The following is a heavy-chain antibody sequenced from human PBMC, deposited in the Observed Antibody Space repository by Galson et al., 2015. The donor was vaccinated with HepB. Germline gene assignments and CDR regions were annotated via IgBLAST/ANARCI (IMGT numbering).Heavy chain of an antibody. Sequence: SVKVSCKASGGTFSSYAISWMRQAPGQGLEWMGGIIPIFGTANYAQKFQGRVTITADESTSTAYMELSSLRSEDTAVYYCARVQDYYDSSGYYAPWDYWGQGTLVTVSS. CDR1: GGTFSSYA. CDR2: IIPIFGTA. D-gene: IGHD3-22*01. J-gene: IGHJ4*02. V-gene: IGHV1-69*13. CDR3: ARVQDYYDSSGYYAPWDY.